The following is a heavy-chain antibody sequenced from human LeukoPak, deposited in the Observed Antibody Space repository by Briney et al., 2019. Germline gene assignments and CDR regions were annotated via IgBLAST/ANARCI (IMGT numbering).Heavy chain of an antibody. CDR2: IYQSGIT. CDR3: ASARWDH. V-gene: IGHV4-4*02. J-gene: IGHJ4*02. Sequence: SGTLSLTCAVSGGSITTDHWWSWVRQPPGKGLEWIGEIYQSGITNYNPSLKSRISISVDTSKNQFSLKLSPVTAADTAVYYCASARWDHWGPGTLVTVSS. D-gene: IGHD4-23*01. CDR1: GGSITTDHW.